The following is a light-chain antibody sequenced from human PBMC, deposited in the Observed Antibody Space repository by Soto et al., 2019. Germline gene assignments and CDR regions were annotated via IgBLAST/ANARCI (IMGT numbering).Light chain of an antibody. CDR2: WAS. CDR3: QQYYSTPT. V-gene: IGKV4-1*01. CDR1: QSVLYSSNNKNY. J-gene: IGKJ3*01. Sequence: DIVMTQSPDSLAVSLGERATINCKSSQSVLYSSNNKNYLAWYQQKPGQPPKLLIYWASTRESGVPDRFSGSGSGTDFTLTSSSLQAEDVAVYYCQQYYSTPTFGPGTKGDI.